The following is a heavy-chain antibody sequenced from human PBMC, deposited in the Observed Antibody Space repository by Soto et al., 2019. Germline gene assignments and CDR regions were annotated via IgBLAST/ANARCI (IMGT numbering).Heavy chain of an antibody. V-gene: IGHV3-15*01. CDR2: IRSKGDGETT. CDR1: GFTFSNAW. J-gene: IGHJ6*02. D-gene: IGHD2-15*01. CDR3: TTDQAGGYFYYFGVVV. Sequence: PGGSLRLSCAASGFTFSNAWMSWVRQAPGKGLEWVGRIRSKGDGETTDYAAPVRGRFTISGDDSKNTFFLQMNSLKAEDTAVYYCTTDQAGGYFYYFGVVVWGQGTTVTVSS.